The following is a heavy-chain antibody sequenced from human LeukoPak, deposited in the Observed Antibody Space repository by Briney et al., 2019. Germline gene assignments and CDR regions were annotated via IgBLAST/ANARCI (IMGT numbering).Heavy chain of an antibody. D-gene: IGHD5-24*01. CDR1: AFTFARHW. CDR3: ATKDGYPDY. J-gene: IGHJ4*02. Sequence: GGSLRLSCVASAFTFARHWMSWVRQAPGQPLEWVATIRQDGGAKYYLDSVKGRFIISRDNAKNSLYLQMNSLRAEDTAVYYCATKDGYPDYWGQGTLVTVSS. CDR2: IRQDGGAK. V-gene: IGHV3-7*01.